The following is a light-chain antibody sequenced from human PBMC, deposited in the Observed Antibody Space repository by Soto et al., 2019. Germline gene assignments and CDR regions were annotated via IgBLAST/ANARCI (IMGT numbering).Light chain of an antibody. CDR1: SNDVGGYNY. J-gene: IGLJ1*01. V-gene: IGLV2-8*01. CDR2: EVV. Sequence: QSALTQPASVSGSPGQSITISCTGTSNDVGGYNYVSWYQQHPGKAPKHIIYEVVQRPSGVPDRFSGSKSGNTASLTVSGLQAADEADYFCKSYAGSNTYVFGSGTQLTVL. CDR3: KSYAGSNTYV.